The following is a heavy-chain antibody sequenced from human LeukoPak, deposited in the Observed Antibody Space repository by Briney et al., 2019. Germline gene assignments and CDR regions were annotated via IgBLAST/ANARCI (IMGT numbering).Heavy chain of an antibody. V-gene: IGHV3-30-3*01. CDR3: ARDAPHFQYYDILTGSGGAFDI. D-gene: IGHD3-9*01. J-gene: IGHJ3*02. CDR1: GYTFSSYA. Sequence: SCKASGYTFSSYAMHWVRQAPGKGLEWVAVISYDGSNKYYADSVKGRFTISRDNSKNTLYLQMNSLRAEDTAVYYCARDAPHFQYYDILTGSGGAFDIWGQGTMVTVSS. CDR2: ISYDGSNK.